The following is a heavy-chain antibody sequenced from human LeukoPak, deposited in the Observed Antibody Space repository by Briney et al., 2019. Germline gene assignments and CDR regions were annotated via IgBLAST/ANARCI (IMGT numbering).Heavy chain of an antibody. D-gene: IGHD4-17*01. CDR3: ARRGYGRKNRGMDV. V-gene: IGHV3-11*04. Sequence: GGSLRLSCAASGFTFNDYYMSWIRQAPGKGLEWLSYISSGSIIHYADSVKGRFTISRDNAKNSLYLQMNSLGVEDTAVYYRARRGYGRKNRGMDVWGKGTTVTVSS. J-gene: IGHJ6*04. CDR1: GFTFNDYY. CDR2: ISSGSII.